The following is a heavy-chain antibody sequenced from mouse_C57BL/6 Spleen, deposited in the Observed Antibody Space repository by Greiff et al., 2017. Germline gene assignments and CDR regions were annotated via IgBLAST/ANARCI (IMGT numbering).Heavy chain of an antibody. CDR2: INPSNGGT. D-gene: IGHD1-1*01. CDR3: ARNPGSSYLHWYFDV. J-gene: IGHJ1*03. Sequence: QVQLQQPGTELVKPGASVKLSCKSSGYTFTSYWMHWVKPRPGQGLEWIGNINPSNGGTNYNEKFQIKATLTVDKSSSTAYRQLSSLTSEDSAVYYCARNPGSSYLHWYFDVWGTGTTVTVAS. CDR1: GYTFTSYW. V-gene: IGHV1-53*01.